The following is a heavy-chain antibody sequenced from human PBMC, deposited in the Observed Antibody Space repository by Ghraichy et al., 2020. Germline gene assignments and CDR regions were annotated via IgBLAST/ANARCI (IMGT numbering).Heavy chain of an antibody. J-gene: IGHJ4*02. CDR3: AGHMRPGYSLGYEFFDN. D-gene: IGHD5-18*01. V-gene: IGHV3-30*03. CDR1: GFTFSRYG. Sequence: GGSLRLSCAASGFTFSRYGMHWVRQAPGKGLEWVAFISSDGRNKYYVDSVKARFTISRDNSKNTLYLQMNTLRAEDTAVYYCAGHMRPGYSLGYEFFDNWGQGTLVTGSS. CDR2: ISSDGRNK.